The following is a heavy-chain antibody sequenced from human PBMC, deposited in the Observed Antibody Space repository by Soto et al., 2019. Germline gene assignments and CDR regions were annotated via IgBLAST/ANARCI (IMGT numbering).Heavy chain of an antibody. V-gene: IGHV5-10-1*01. D-gene: IGHD2-2*01. CDR1: GYTFFSFW. CDR2: IDPGDSSA. J-gene: IGHJ4*02. CDR3: ARRYCSRADCYSDS. Sequence: ESLKISCHGXGYTFFSFWIVWVRQVPGKGLEWVGRIDPGDSSATYSPTFQGHVTISADRSTRSAYLQWRSLRASDTAIYFCARRYCSRADCYSDSWGQGSLVTVSS.